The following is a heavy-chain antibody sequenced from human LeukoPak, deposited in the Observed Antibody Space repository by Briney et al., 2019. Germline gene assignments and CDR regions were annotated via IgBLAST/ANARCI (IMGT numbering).Heavy chain of an antibody. CDR1: GYSISSGYY. CDR3: ARVGSYWRLAAFDI. CDR2: INHSGST. V-gene: IGHV4-38-2*02. Sequence: SETLSLTCSVSGYSISSGYYWGWIRQPPGKGLEWIGEINHSGSTNYNPSLKSRVTISVDTSKNQFSLKLSSVTAADTAVYYCARVGSYWRLAAFDIWGQGTMVTVSS. D-gene: IGHD1-26*01. J-gene: IGHJ3*02.